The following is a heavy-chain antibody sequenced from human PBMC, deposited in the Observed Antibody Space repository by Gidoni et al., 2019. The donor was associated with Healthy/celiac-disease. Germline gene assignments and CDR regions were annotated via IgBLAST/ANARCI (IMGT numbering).Heavy chain of an antibody. CDR2: LYYSGST. Sequence: QVQLQQSRPGLAKPSPTLSLTGTVSSGSISSGDYSRSWHRQPPGKGLEWIGYLYYSGSTFYNPSLKSRVTISVDTSKNQFSLKLSSVTAADTAVYYCARVGQYDFWSGPSLRGKPINWFGPLGQGTLVTVSS. CDR3: ARVGQYDFWSGPSLRGKPINWFGP. J-gene: IGHJ5*02. D-gene: IGHD3-3*01. V-gene: IGHV4-30-4*01. CDR1: SGSISSGDYS.